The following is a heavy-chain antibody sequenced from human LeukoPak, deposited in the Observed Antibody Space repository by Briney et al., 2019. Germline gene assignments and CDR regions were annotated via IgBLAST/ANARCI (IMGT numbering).Heavy chain of an antibody. D-gene: IGHD3-22*01. V-gene: IGHV3-30*03. CDR3: ARDWWDNSGYYDY. Sequence: GRSLRLSCAASGFTFSSYGMHWVRQAPGKGLEWVAVISYDGSNKYYADSVKGRFTISRDNAKNSLYLQMNSLRVEDTAVYYCARDWWDNSGYYDYWGQGTLVTVSS. CDR1: GFTFSSYG. CDR2: ISYDGSNK. J-gene: IGHJ4*02.